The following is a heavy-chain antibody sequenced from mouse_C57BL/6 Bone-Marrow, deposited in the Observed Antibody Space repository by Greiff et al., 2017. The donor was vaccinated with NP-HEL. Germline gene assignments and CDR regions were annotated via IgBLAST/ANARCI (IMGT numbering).Heavy chain of an antibody. CDR3: ARSYYGSSGGDY. V-gene: IGHV1-80*01. D-gene: IGHD1-1*01. CDR1: GYAFSSYW. J-gene: IGHJ2*01. CDR2: IYPGDGDT. Sequence: QVQLQQSGAELVKPGASVKISCKASGYAFSSYWMNWVKQRPGKGLEWIGQIYPGDGDTNYNGKFKGKATLTADKSSSTAYMQLSSLTSEDSAVYFCARSYYGSSGGDYWGQGTTLTVSS.